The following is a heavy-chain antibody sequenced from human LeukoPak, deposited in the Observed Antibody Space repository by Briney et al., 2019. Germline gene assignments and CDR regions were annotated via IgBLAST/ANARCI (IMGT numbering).Heavy chain of an antibody. Sequence: ASVKVSCKASGYTFTGYYIHWVRQAPGQGLEWMGWINPKSGGTIYAQKFQGRVTLTRDTSINTAYMDLSSLRSDDTAVYFCARDPGGFCRGGVCHTGTRPLDYWGQGTLVTVSS. CDR3: ARDPGGFCRGGVCHTGTRPLDY. V-gene: IGHV1-2*02. CDR2: INPKSGGT. D-gene: IGHD2-8*02. CDR1: GYTFTGYY. J-gene: IGHJ4*02.